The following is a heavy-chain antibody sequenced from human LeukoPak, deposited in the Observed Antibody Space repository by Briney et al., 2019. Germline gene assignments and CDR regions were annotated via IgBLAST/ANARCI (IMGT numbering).Heavy chain of an antibody. D-gene: IGHD6-13*01. V-gene: IGHV4-59*08. J-gene: IGHJ4*02. CDR3: ARGYSSTWFKTWDF. CDR2: IYYSGTT. Sequence: PSETLSLTCTVSGGSISIYYWNWIRQPPGKGLEWIGYIYYSGTTNYNPSLKSRVTISVDTSKNQFSLKLTSVTAAGTAVYYCARGYSSTWFKTWDFWGQGTLVTVSS. CDR1: GGSISIYY.